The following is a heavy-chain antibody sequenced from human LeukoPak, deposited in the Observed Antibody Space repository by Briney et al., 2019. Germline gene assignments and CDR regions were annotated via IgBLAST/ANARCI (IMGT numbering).Heavy chain of an antibody. Sequence: ASVKVSCTASGYTFASYYMHWVRQAPGQGLEWMGIINPSGGSTSYAQKFQGRVTMTRDMSTSTVYMELSSLRSEDTAVYYCARGGGSGTWNDYWGQGTLVTVSS. J-gene: IGHJ4*02. CDR2: INPSGGST. CDR3: ARGGGSGTWNDY. CDR1: GYTFASYY. V-gene: IGHV1-46*01. D-gene: IGHD3-10*01.